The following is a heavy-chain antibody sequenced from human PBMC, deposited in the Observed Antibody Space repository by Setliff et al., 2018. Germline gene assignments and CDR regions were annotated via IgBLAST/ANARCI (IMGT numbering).Heavy chain of an antibody. CDR1: GASVSSGDYY. J-gene: IGHJ4*02. V-gene: IGHV4-61*09. CDR3: ARDRFGVPAID. CDR2: VHTNVRT. Sequence: SETLSLTCSVSGASVSSGDYYWSWIRLSAGKGLEWIGHVHTNVRTNYHPSLWGRVTISADTSKNQFSLNLRSVTAADTAVYFCARDRFGVPAIDWGQGILVTVSS. D-gene: IGHD3-3*01.